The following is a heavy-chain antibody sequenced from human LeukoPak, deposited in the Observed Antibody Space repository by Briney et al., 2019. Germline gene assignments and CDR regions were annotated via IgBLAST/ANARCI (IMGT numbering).Heavy chain of an antibody. J-gene: IGHJ4*02. CDR2: IYYSGST. CDR1: GGSISSSSYY. CDR3: ASKWRYNWNYYFDY. D-gene: IGHD1-7*01. Sequence: SETLSLTCTVSGGSISSSSYYWGWIRQPPGKGLEWIGSIYYSGSTYYNPSLKSRVTISVDTSKNQFSLNLSSVTAADTAVYYCASKWRYNWNYYFDYWGQGTLVTVSS. V-gene: IGHV4-39*07.